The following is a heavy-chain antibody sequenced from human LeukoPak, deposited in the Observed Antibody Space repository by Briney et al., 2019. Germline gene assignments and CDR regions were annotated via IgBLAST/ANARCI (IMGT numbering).Heavy chain of an antibody. CDR3: ASEDGHNPNLGFDY. CDR1: GFIFKNDW. V-gene: IGHV3-74*01. CDR2: LYSEGGRT. D-gene: IGHD5-24*01. Sequence: PGGSLRLSCVGSGFIFKNDWMHWVRQAPGKGLVWVSRLYSEGGRTYYADSVKGRFTISRDNAKNTLYLQMNSLRAEDTAVYYCASEDGHNPNLGFDYWGQGTLVTVSS. J-gene: IGHJ4*02.